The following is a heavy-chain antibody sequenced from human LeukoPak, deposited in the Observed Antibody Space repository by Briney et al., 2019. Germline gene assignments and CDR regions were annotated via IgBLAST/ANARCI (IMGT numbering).Heavy chain of an antibody. D-gene: IGHD6-19*01. V-gene: IGHV4-61*02. CDR3: ARVNTAVAGIDY. Sequence: PSETLSLTCTVSGGSISSGRYYWSWIRQPAGKGLEWIGRIYTSGSTNYNPSLKSRVTISVDTSKNQFSLKLSSVTAADTAVYYCARVNTAVAGIDYWGQGTLVTVSS. CDR1: GGSISSGRYY. J-gene: IGHJ4*02. CDR2: IYTSGST.